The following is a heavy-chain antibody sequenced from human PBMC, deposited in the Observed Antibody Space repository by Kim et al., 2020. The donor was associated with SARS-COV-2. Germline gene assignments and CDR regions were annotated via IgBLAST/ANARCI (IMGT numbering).Heavy chain of an antibody. CDR3: ARDGRSKMDIVVVPAAI. Sequence: SVKVSCKASGGTFSSYAISWVRQAPGQGLEWMGGIIPIFGTANYAQKFQGRVTITADESTSTAYMELSSLRSEDTAVYYCARDGRSKMDIVVVPAAIWGQGTLVTVSS. V-gene: IGHV1-69*13. D-gene: IGHD2-2*03. CDR1: GGTFSSYA. J-gene: IGHJ4*02. CDR2: IIPIFGTA.